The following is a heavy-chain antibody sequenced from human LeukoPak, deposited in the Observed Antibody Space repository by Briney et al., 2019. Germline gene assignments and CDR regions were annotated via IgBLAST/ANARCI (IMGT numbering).Heavy chain of an antibody. CDR2: IYSGGST. V-gene: IGHV3-66*01. J-gene: IGHJ3*02. D-gene: IGHD3-10*01. CDR3: ARSYYGSGSYYVGDAFDI. CDR1: GFTVSSNY. Sequence: PGGSLRLSCAASGFTVSSNYMTWARQAPGKGLEWVSVIYSGGSTYYADSVRGRFTISRDNSKNTLFLQMNSLRAEDTAVYYCARSYYGSGSYYVGDAFDIWGQGTMVTVSS.